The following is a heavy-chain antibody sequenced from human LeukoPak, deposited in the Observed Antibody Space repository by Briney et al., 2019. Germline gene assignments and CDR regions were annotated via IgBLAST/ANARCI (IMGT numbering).Heavy chain of an antibody. D-gene: IGHD6-13*01. J-gene: IGHJ4*02. CDR3: ARLGFIAAAEDY. V-gene: IGHV4-39*01. CDR2: IYYSGST. Sequence: SETLSLTCTVSGGSISSSSYYWGWIRQPPGKGLEWIGSIYYSGSTYYNPSLRSRVTISVDTSKNQSSLKLSSVTAADTAVYYCARLGFIAAAEDYWGQGTLVTVSS. CDR1: GGSISSSSYY.